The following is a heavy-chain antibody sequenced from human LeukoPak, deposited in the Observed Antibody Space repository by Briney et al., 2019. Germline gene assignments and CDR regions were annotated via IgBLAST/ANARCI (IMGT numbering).Heavy chain of an antibody. CDR1: GDSISSYY. CDR3: ARTRRGYTYGFPSRELLKAFDI. D-gene: IGHD5-18*01. CDR2: IPYIGSP. J-gene: IGHJ3*02. Sequence: ASQTLSLTCTVSGDSISSYYWSCIRQLPGKVLEWIGYIPYIGSPKYNPSLKSRVIISLDTSKKQFSLKLSSVTAADTAVYSCARTRRGYTYGFPSRELLKAFDIWGQGTMVTVSS. V-gene: IGHV4-59*01.